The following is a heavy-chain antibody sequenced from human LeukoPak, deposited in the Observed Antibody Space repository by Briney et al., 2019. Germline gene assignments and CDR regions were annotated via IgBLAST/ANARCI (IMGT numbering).Heavy chain of an antibody. CDR3: TTRRGCSSTSCINFDY. Sequence: GGSLRLSCAASGFTFSNAWMSWVRQAPGKGLEWVGRIKSKTDGGTTDYAAPVKGRFTISRDDSKSTLYLQMNSLKTEDTAVYYCTTRRGCSSTSCINFDYWGQGTLVTVSS. J-gene: IGHJ4*02. CDR1: GFTFSNAW. D-gene: IGHD2-2*01. CDR2: IKSKTDGGTT. V-gene: IGHV3-15*01.